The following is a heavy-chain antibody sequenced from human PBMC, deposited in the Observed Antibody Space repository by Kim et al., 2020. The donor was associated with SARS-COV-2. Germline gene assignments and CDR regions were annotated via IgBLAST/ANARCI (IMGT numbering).Heavy chain of an antibody. CDR2: ISWNSGNI. CDR3: AKGGNWNVLNWFDP. D-gene: IGHD1-20*01. CDR1: GFKIDDYA. J-gene: IGHJ5*02. V-gene: IGHV3-9*01. Sequence: GGSLRLSCTASGFKIDDYAMHWVRQTPEKGLEWVSGISWNSGNIGYADSVKGRFTISRDNAKNSLYLRMNSLRAEDTALYFCAKGGNWNVLNWFDPWGQGTLVTVSS.